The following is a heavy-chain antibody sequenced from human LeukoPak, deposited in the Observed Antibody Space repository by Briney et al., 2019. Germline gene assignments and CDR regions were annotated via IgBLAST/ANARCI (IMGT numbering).Heavy chain of an antibody. J-gene: IGHJ4*02. CDR1: GFTFSSYA. D-gene: IGHD5-24*01. V-gene: IGHV3-23*01. CDR3: AKDSGYNYDY. CDR2: ISGSGGSR. Sequence: GGSLRLSCAAPGFTFSSYAMSWVRQAPGKGLEWVSDISGSGGSRYYADSVKGRFTISRDNSKNTVYLQMNSLRADDTAVYYCAKDSGYNYDYWGQGTLVTVSS.